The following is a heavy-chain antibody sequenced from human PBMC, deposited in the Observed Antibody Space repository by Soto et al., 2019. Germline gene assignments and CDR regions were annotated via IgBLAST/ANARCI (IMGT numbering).Heavy chain of an antibody. CDR2: IYYSGST. Sequence: SETLSLTCTVSGGSISSGGYYWSWIRQHPGKGLEWIGYIYYSGSTYYNPSLKSRVTMSVDTSKNQFSLKLSSVTAADTAVYDCARDTPPDAFDIWGQGTMVTVSS. CDR3: ARDTPPDAFDI. V-gene: IGHV4-31*03. J-gene: IGHJ3*02. CDR1: GGSISSGGYY.